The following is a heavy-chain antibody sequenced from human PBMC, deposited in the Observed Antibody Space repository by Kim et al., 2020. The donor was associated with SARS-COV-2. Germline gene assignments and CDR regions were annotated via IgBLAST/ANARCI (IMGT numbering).Heavy chain of an antibody. J-gene: IGHJ4*02. D-gene: IGHD1-26*01. CDR3: ARAHGGSYYDFDY. CDR2: ISSSSSTI. V-gene: IGHV3-48*04. CDR1: GFTFSSYS. Sequence: GGSLRLSCAASGFTFSSYSMNWVRQAPGKGLEWVSYISSSSSTIYYADSVKGRFTISRDNAKNSLYLQMNSLRAEDTAVYYCARAHGGSYYDFDYWGQGTLVTVSS.